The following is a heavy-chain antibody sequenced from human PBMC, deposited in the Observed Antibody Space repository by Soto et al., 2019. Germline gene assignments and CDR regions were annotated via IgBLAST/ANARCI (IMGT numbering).Heavy chain of an antibody. CDR2: ISGSGGST. J-gene: IGHJ5*02. V-gene: IGHV3-23*01. CDR3: AKEHRLLPNQGYNWFDP. CDR1: GFTFSSYA. Sequence: EVQLLESGGGLVQPGGSLRLSCAASGFTFSSYAMSWVRQAPGKGLEWVSAISGSGGSTYYADSVKGRFTISRDNSKNTLYLQMNSLRAEDTAVYYCAKEHRLLPNQGYNWFDPWGPGTLVTVSS. D-gene: IGHD2-15*01.